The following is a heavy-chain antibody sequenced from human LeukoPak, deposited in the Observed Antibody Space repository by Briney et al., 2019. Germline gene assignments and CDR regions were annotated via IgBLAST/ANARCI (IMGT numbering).Heavy chain of an antibody. J-gene: IGHJ6*03. D-gene: IGHD2-2*01. V-gene: IGHV3-74*01. CDR2: INSDGRRT. CDR3: AREVEVVPATMGAYYYYYMDV. CDR1: GFTISNHW. Sequence: GGSLRLSCAASGFTISNHWMHWVRHAPGKGLVWVSRINSDGRRTSYADSVKGRFTISRDNAKNTLYLQMNSLRPDDTAVYYCAREVEVVPATMGAYYYYYMDVWGKGTTVTVSS.